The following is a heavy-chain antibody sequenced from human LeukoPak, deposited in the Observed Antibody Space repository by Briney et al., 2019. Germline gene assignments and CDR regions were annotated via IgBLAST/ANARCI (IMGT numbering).Heavy chain of an antibody. J-gene: IGHJ3*02. CDR1: GFTVSSDA. D-gene: IGHD6-19*01. CDR3: AKDRGSSGWYNAFDI. CDR2: ISGSGGST. V-gene: IGHV3-23*01. Sequence: GGSLRLSCAASGFTVSSDAMSWVRQAPGKGLEWVSAISGSGGSTYYADSVKGRFTMSRDNSKNTLYLQMNSLRAEDTAVYYCAKDRGSSGWYNAFDIWGQGTMVTVSS.